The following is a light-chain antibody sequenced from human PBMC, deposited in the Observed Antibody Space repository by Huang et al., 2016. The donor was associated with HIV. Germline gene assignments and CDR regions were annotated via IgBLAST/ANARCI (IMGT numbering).Light chain of an antibody. CDR1: QSISTY. CDR3: QQTYSTLT. J-gene: IGKJ3*01. CDR2: AAS. V-gene: IGKV1-39*01. Sequence: DIQMTQSPTSLSASVGDRVTITCRASQSISTYFNWYQQKPGKAPKLLIYAASTLQSGVPSMFRGSGSGTDFTLTISSLQPEDVATYYCQQTYSTLTFGPGTKVDI.